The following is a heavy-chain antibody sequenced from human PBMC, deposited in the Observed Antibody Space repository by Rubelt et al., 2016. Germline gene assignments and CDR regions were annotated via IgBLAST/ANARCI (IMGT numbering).Heavy chain of an antibody. D-gene: IGHD6-19*01. J-gene: IGHJ4*02. CDR3: VRGPDSLDISGFLH. CDR1: GEPLSNYL. V-gene: IGHV4-34*02. Sequence: QVRLQQWGGGLLKASETLSLTCAVYGEPLSNYLWTWVRQSPGKGLEWIGEVSHSGGPNSIPSLEGRLTTSMDTSRNQVSKRRTSVGAADSATYYCVRGPDSLDISGFLHWGQGVPVTVSS. CDR2: VSHSGGP.